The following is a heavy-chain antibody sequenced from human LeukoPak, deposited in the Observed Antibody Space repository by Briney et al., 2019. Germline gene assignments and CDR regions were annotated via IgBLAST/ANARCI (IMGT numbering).Heavy chain of an antibody. D-gene: IGHD3-9*01. CDR3: ARLGTGTVYDILTGYSISPNCFDY. CDR1: GGSISSNSYY. V-gene: IGHV4-39*01. J-gene: IGHJ4*02. Sequence: SETLSLTCTVSGGSISSNSYYWGWIRQPPGKGLEWIGSIYYSGSTHYNPSLKSRVAISVDTSKKQFSLKLNSVTAADTAVYYCARLGTGTVYDILTGYSISPNCFDYWGQGTLVTVSS. CDR2: IYYSGST.